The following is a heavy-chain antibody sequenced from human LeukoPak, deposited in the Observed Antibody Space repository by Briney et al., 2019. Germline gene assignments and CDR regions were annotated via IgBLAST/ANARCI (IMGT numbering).Heavy chain of an antibody. Sequence: AGGSLRLSCGASGFTFSSYWMTWVRQAPGKGLEWVANIKQDGSEKYYVDSVKGRFTISRDNAKNSLYLQMNSLRAEDTAVYYCVKPYYHSSGSLNWGQGTLVTVSS. D-gene: IGHD3-10*01. CDR1: GFTFSSYW. V-gene: IGHV3-7*01. J-gene: IGHJ4*02. CDR3: VKPYYHSSGSLN. CDR2: IKQDGSEK.